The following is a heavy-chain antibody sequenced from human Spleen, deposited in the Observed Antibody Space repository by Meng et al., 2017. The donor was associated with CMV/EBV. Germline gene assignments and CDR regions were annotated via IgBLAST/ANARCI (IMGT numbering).Heavy chain of an antibody. CDR3: ARSGSGSYYNPPTPGDFDY. J-gene: IGHJ4*02. CDR1: GYTFTSYG. CDR2: ISAYNGNT. V-gene: IGHV1-18*01. Sequence: ASVKVSCKASGYTFTSYGISWVRQAPGQGLEWMGWISAYNGNTNYAQKLQGRVTMTTDTSTSTAYIELRSLRSDDTAVYYFARSGSGSYYNPPTPGDFDYWGQGTLVTVSS. D-gene: IGHD3-10*01.